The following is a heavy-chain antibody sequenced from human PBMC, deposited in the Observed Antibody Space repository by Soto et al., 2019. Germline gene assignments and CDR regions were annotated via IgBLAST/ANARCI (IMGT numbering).Heavy chain of an antibody. CDR1: GGTFTNYT. V-gene: IGHV1-69*01. D-gene: IGHD3-10*01. J-gene: IGHJ5*02. CDR3: ARVTSMVRGVIDNWFDP. Sequence: QVQLVQSGAEVKKPGSSVKVSCKASGGTFTNYTISWVRQAPGQGLEWMGGIIPMFGTTNHAQKFQGRVTITADESTTTVYMELTSLTSQDTAVYYCARVTSMVRGVIDNWFDPWGHGTLVTVSS. CDR2: IIPMFGTT.